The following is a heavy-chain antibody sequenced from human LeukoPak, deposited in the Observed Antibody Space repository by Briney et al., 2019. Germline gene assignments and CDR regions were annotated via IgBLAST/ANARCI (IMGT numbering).Heavy chain of an antibody. CDR2: MNPNSGNT. Sequence: ASVKVSCKASGYTFTSYDINWVRQATGQGLEWMGWMNPNSGNTGYAQKFQGRVTMTRNTSISTAYMELSSLRSEDTAVYYCARGYCSGGSCYPPAGYWGQGTLVTVSS. V-gene: IGHV1-8*01. J-gene: IGHJ4*02. D-gene: IGHD2-15*01. CDR1: GYTFTSYD. CDR3: ARGYCSGGSCYPPAGY.